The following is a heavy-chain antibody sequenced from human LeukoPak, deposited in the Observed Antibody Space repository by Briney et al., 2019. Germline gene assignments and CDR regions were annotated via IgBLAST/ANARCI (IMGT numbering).Heavy chain of an antibody. CDR1: GGSISSYY. CDR2: IYYSGST. V-gene: IGHV4-59*01. CDR3: ARSYDSRGYFYYGMDV. D-gene: IGHD3-22*01. J-gene: IGHJ6*02. Sequence: SETLSLTCTVSGGSISSYYGSWIRQPPGKGLEWIGYIYYSGSTGYNPSLKSRVTISVDTSKNGFSLKLSSVTAADTAVYYCARSYDSRGYFYYGMDVWGQGTTVTVSS.